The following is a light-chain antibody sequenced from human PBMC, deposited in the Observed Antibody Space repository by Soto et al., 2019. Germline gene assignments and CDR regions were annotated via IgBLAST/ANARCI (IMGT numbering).Light chain of an antibody. V-gene: IGKV1-5*03. CDR1: QSISSW. Sequence: DIQMTQSPSTLSASVGDRVTITCRASQSISSWLAWYQQKPGKVPNLLIYKASRLESGVPSRFSGSGSGTESTLTISSLHPDDLATYDCQQYYSYPWTFGQGTNLEIK. J-gene: IGKJ1*01. CDR2: KAS. CDR3: QQYYSYPWT.